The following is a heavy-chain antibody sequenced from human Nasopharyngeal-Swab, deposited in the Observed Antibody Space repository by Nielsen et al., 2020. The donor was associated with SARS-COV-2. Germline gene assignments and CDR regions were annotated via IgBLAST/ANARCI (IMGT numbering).Heavy chain of an antibody. CDR3: ARGDYSFDY. CDR2: INPNSGGT. V-gene: IGHV1-2*02. J-gene: IGHJ4*02. Sequence: WVGQAPGQGLEWVGWINPNSGGTNSAQKFQGRVTMTRDTSISTAYMELSRLRSDDTAVYYCARGDYSFDYWGQGTLVTVSS. D-gene: IGHD2-15*01.